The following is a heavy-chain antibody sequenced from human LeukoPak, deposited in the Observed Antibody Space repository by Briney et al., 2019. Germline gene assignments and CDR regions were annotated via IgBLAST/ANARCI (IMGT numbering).Heavy chain of an antibody. V-gene: IGHV3-9*03. J-gene: IGHJ4*02. D-gene: IGHD6-13*01. CDR2: ISWNSGSI. CDR3: AKGYSSSWYGLPHPYYFDY. Sequence: GGSLRLSCAASGFTFDDYAMHWVRQAPGQGLEWVSGISWNSGSIGYADSVKGRFTISRDNAKNSLYLQMNSLRAEDMALYYCAKGYSSSWYGLPHPYYFDYWGQGTLVTVSS. CDR1: GFTFDDYA.